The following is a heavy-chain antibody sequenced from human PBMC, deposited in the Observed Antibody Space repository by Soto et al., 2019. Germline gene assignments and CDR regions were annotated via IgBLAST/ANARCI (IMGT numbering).Heavy chain of an antibody. V-gene: IGHV3-23*01. J-gene: IGHJ6*02. CDR2: ISGSGGST. CDR1: GFTFSSYA. D-gene: IGHD3-10*01. CDR3: AKALSVVRGFIYYGMDV. Sequence: HPGGSLRLSCAASGFTFSSYAMSWVRQAPGKGLEKVSAISGSGGSTYYAESVKGRFTISRDNSKTTLYLQMNSLRDEDTAEYYFAKALSVVRGFIYYGMDVWVQETTATVSS.